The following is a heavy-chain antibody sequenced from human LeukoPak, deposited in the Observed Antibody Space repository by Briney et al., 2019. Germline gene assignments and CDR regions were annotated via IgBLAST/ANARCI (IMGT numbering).Heavy chain of an antibody. CDR3: ARERGYSSGPYYFDY. D-gene: IGHD6-19*01. V-gene: IGHV1-69*04. J-gene: IGHJ4*02. CDR1: GGTFSSYA. CDR2: IIPILGIA. Sequence: ASVTVSFTASGGTFSSYAISWVRQAPGQGLEWMGRIIPILGIANYAQKFQGRVTITADKSTSTAYMELSSLRSEDTAVYYCARERGYSSGPYYFDYWGQGTLVTVSS.